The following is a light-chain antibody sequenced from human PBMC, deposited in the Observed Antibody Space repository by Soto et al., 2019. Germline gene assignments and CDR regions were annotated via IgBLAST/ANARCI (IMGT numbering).Light chain of an antibody. J-gene: IGKJ5*01. CDR1: ESISRH. V-gene: IGKV1-39*01. CDR3: QQDYSTLAT. CDR2: AAS. Sequence: DIQMSQSPYSLSASVGDRVTITCRAAESISRHLNWYQQKPGRAPDLLIYAASTLQNGVPSRFTGSGSGTEFTLTITGLQLEDFATYYCQQDYSTLATFGQGTRLEIK.